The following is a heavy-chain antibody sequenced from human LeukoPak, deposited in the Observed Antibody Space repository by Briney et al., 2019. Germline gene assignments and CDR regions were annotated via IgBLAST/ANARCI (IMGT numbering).Heavy chain of an antibody. V-gene: IGHV3-7*01. J-gene: IGHJ4*02. CDR1: GFTFSSYW. D-gene: IGHD4-17*01. CDR2: INQDESEK. CDR3: ARVRGDNADYGVDY. Sequence: GGSLRLSCAASGFTFSSYWMSWVRQAPGRGLEWVANINQDESEKFYVDSVKGRLTISRDNAKNSLYLQMNSLGADDTAVYYCARVRGDNADYGVDYWGQGTQVTVSS.